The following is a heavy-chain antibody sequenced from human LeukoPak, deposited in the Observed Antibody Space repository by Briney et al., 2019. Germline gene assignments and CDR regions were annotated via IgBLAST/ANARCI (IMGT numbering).Heavy chain of an antibody. CDR2: IYYSGST. D-gene: IGHD3-22*01. Sequence: SETLSLTCIVSGGSISSSSHYWGWIRQPPGKGLEWIGSIYYSGSTYYNPSLKSRVTISVETSKNQFSLKLSSVTAADTAVYYCARVTGYMIEDYFDYWGQGTLVTVSS. CDR3: ARVTGYMIEDYFDY. J-gene: IGHJ4*02. CDR1: GGSISSSSHY. V-gene: IGHV4-39*07.